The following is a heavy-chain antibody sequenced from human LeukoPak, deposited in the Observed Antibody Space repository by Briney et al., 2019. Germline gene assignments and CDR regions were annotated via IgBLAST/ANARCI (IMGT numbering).Heavy chain of an antibody. V-gene: IGHV4-39*07. Sequence: SETLSLTCTVSGGSISSSSYYWGWIRQPPGQGLEWIGRIYYSGSTYYNPSLESRLTISVASSKNQFSLKLSSVTAADTAVYYCARSLYRYGADASDIWGQGTMVTVSS. CDR2: IYYSGST. CDR3: ARSLYRYGADASDI. D-gene: IGHD5-18*01. J-gene: IGHJ3*02. CDR1: GGSISSSSYY.